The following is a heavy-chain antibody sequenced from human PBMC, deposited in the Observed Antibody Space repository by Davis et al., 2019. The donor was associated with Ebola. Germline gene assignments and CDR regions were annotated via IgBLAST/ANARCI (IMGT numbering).Heavy chain of an antibody. CDR2: IYPGDSDT. CDR1: GYSFTSYW. V-gene: IGHV5-51*01. D-gene: IGHD3-22*01. Sequence: GESLKISCKGSGYSFTSYWIGWVRQMPGKGLEWMGIIYPGDSDTRYCPSFQGQVTISADKSISTAYLQWSSLKASDTAMYYCARSEVDYYDSSGYFNWGQGTLVTVSS. J-gene: IGHJ4*02. CDR3: ARSEVDYYDSSGYFN.